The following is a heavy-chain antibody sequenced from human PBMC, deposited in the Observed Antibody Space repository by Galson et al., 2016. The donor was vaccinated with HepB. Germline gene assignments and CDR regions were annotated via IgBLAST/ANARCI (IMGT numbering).Heavy chain of an antibody. CDR2: ISWNSGSI. Sequence: SLRLSCAASGFTFDDYAMHWVRQAPGKGLEWVSGISWNSGSIGYADSVKGRFTISRDNAKNSLYLQMNSLRAEDTALYRCARPHYTDIKNPFDLWGQGTMVTVSS. CDR3: ARPHYTDIKNPFDL. V-gene: IGHV3-9*01. CDR1: GFTFDDYA. D-gene: IGHD3-3*01. J-gene: IGHJ3*01.